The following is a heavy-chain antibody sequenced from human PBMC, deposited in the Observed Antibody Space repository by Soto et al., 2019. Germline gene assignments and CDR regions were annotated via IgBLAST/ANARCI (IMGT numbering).Heavy chain of an antibody. Sequence: TLSLTCAVSGGSIISSNWWSWVRQPPGKGLEWIGEIYHSGSTNYNPSLKSRVTISVDKSKNQFSLKLSSVTAADTAVYYCARSFWGGFPDCSGGSYYSVLLRYYYGMDVWGQGTTVTVS. D-gene: IGHD2-15*01. CDR3: ARSFWGGFPDCSGGSYYSVLLRYYYGMDV. CDR1: GGSIISSNW. J-gene: IGHJ6*02. CDR2: IYHSGST. V-gene: IGHV4-4*02.